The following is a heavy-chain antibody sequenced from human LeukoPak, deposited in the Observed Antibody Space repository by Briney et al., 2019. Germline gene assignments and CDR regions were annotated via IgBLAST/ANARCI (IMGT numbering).Heavy chain of an antibody. Sequence: SETLSLTCTVSGGSISSYYWSLIRQPPGKGLEWIGYIYYSGSTNYNPSLKSRVTISVDTSKNQFSLKLSSVTAADTAVYYCARVGDSSGYYMDYYMDVWGKGTTVTVSS. CDR1: GGSISSYY. CDR2: IYYSGST. D-gene: IGHD3-22*01. CDR3: ARVGDSSGYYMDYYMDV. V-gene: IGHV4-59*01. J-gene: IGHJ6*03.